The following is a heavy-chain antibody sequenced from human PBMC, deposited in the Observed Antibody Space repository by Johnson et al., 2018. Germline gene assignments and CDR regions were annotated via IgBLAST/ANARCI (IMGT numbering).Heavy chain of an antibody. Sequence: VQLVQSGGGLVQPGGSLRLSCAASGFTFSSYAMSWVRQAPGKGLEWVSAISGSGGSTYYADSVKGRFTIPRDHSKNTLYLQMNSQRAEDTAVYYCAKDLGMEEDFGVVIIPYYYGMDVWGQGTTVTVSS. CDR1: GFTFSSYA. V-gene: IGHV3-23*04. CDR2: ISGSGGST. J-gene: IGHJ6*02. CDR3: AKDLGMEEDFGVVIIPYYYGMDV. D-gene: IGHD3-3*01.